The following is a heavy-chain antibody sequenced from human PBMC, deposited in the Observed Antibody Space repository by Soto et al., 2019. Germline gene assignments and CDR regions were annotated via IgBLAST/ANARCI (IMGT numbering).Heavy chain of an antibody. CDR2: ISGSGGST. Sequence: EVQLLESGGGLVQPGGSLRLSCAASGFTFSSYAMSCVRQAPGKGLERVPAISGSGGSTYYADSVKGRFTISRDNSKNTQYQQMNSLGAEDTDVYYCAKGRLVRGVPLVFDPWGQGTLVTVSS. D-gene: IGHD3-10*01. CDR1: GFTFSSYA. CDR3: AKGRLVRGVPLVFDP. J-gene: IGHJ5*02. V-gene: IGHV3-23*01.